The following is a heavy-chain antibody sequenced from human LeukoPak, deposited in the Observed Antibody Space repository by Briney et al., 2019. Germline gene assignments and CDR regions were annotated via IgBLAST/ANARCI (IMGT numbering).Heavy chain of an antibody. CDR2: ISPYNGNT. CDR1: GYTFTNYG. Sequence: ASVKVSCKASGYTFTNYGISWVRQAPGQGPEWMGWISPYNGNTNYAQKLQGRVTMTTDTSTSTAYMELRSLRSDDTAVYYCARVPSIAAAGTLDYWGQGTLVTVSS. CDR3: ARVPSIAAAGTLDY. V-gene: IGHV1-18*01. J-gene: IGHJ4*02. D-gene: IGHD6-13*01.